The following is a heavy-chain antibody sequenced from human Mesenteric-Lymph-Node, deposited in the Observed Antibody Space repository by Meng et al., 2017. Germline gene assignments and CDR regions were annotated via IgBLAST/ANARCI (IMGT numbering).Heavy chain of an antibody. Sequence: SETLSLTCTVSGGSISSYYWSWIRQPAGKGLEWIGRIYTSGSTNYYPSLKSRVTMSVDTSKNQFSLKLSSVTAADTAVYYCARDQYYYDSSGYRPRSLTNAFDIWGQGTMVTVSS. CDR2: IYTSGST. J-gene: IGHJ3*02. CDR1: GGSISSYY. CDR3: ARDQYYYDSSGYRPRSLTNAFDI. V-gene: IGHV4-4*07. D-gene: IGHD3-22*01.